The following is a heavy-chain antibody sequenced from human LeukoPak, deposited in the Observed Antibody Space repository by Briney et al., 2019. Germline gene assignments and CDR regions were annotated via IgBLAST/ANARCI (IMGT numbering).Heavy chain of an antibody. CDR2: IYHSGST. CDR3: ARETYYDFWSGYYTNY. CDR1: GGSISSGGYY. J-gene: IGHJ4*02. D-gene: IGHD3-3*01. V-gene: IGHV4-30-2*01. Sequence: SQTLSLTCTVSGGSISSGGYYWSWIRQPPGKGLEWIGYIYHSGSTYYNPSLKSRVTISVDRSKNQFSLKLSSVTAADTAVYYCARETYYDFWSGYYTNYWGQGTLVTVSS.